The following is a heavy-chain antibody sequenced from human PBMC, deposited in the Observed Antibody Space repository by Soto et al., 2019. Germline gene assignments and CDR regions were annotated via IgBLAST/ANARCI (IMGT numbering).Heavy chain of an antibody. CDR3: AADQDCTSTSCYPYNFDS. Sequence: SVKVSCKASGFTFTSSAVQWVRQARGQRLEWIGWIVVGSDNTNYAQKFQERVTITRDMSTSTAYMELSSLRSEDTAVYYCAADQDCTSTSCYPYNFDSWGQGTLVTVSS. D-gene: IGHD2-2*01. V-gene: IGHV1-58*01. CDR2: IVVGSDNT. J-gene: IGHJ4*02. CDR1: GFTFTSSA.